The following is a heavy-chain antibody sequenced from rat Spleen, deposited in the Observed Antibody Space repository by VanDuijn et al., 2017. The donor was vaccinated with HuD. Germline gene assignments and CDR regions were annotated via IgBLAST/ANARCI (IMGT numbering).Heavy chain of an antibody. J-gene: IGHJ4*01. Sequence: EVQLVESGGGLVQPGRSLKVSCVASGFTFNNYWMTWIRQAPGKGLEWVASISKTGGSRTYYPDSVKGRFTISRDNAKSILYLQMDNLKSEDTATYYCARHGRGKTTYYYVMDAWGQGASVTVSS. CDR2: ISKTGGSRT. V-gene: IGHV5-31*01. D-gene: IGHD4-5*01. CDR3: ARHGRGKTTYYYVMDA. CDR1: GFTFNNYW.